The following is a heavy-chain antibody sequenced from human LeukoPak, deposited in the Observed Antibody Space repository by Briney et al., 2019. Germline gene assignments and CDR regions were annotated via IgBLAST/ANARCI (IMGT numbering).Heavy chain of an antibody. CDR2: IIGSVGST. CDR3: PKDPFGCDILPGYYHDAFDI. Sequence: GSLRLSCAASGFTFSSYAMSWVRQAPGKGLEWVSAIIGSVGSTYYADTVKGRVTISRDNSKNTPYLQMNSLRAEDTAGYYCPKDPFGCDILPGYYHDAFDIWGQGTIVTLSS. J-gene: IGHJ3*02. V-gene: IGHV3-23*01. D-gene: IGHD3-9*01. CDR1: GFTFSSYA.